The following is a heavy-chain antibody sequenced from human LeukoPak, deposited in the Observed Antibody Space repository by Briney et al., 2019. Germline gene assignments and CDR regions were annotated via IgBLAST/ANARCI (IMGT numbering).Heavy chain of an antibody. CDR2: LYTSGSP. J-gene: IGHJ4*02. V-gene: IGHV4-4*07. Sequence: PSETLSLTCTVSGGSISSYYWSWIRQPAGKGLERIGRLYTSGSPNYNPSLKSRVTMSVDTSKNQFSLKLTSMTAADTAVYYCARGGSSGYYYGWGQGTLVTVS. CDR3: ARGGSSGYYYG. CDR1: GGSISSYY. D-gene: IGHD3-22*01.